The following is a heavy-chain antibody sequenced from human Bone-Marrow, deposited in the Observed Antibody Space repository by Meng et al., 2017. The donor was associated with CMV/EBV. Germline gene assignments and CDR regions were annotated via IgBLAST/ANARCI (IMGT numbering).Heavy chain of an antibody. Sequence: FRDYYIPWIRQAPGGGLEWVSYISCCSSSINYADSVRGRFIISRDNAKNSLHLQMNSLRAEDTAMYYCARYQVRANILRFLEWSFDYWDQGTLVTVSS. CDR1: FRDYY. CDR3: ARYQVRANILRFLEWSFDY. J-gene: IGHJ4*02. V-gene: IGHV3-11*01. D-gene: IGHD3-3*01. CDR2: ISCCSSSI.